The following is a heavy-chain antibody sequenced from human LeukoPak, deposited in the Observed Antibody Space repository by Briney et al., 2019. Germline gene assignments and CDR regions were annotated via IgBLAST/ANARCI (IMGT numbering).Heavy chain of an antibody. CDR2: IKKDGSQK. Sequence: GGSLRLSCAASGFTFSNDWMTWVRQAPGKGLEWVANIKKDGSQKNYVDSVEGRFTISRDNAKNSVYLQMNSLRAEDTAVYYCARDPAEMATTNFDYWGQGTLVTVSS. CDR1: GFTFSNDW. V-gene: IGHV3-7*01. D-gene: IGHD5-24*01. J-gene: IGHJ4*02. CDR3: ARDPAEMATTNFDY.